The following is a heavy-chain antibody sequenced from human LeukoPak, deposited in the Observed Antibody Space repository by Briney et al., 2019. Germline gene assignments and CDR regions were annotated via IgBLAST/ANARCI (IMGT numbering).Heavy chain of an antibody. CDR2: ISSSSSYI. CDR1: GFTFSSYS. CDR3: AKEGSFPYDYVWGSYHYFDY. V-gene: IGHV3-21*01. Sequence: GGSLRLSCAASGFTFSSYSMNWVRQAPGKGLEWVSSISSSSSYIYYADSVKGRFTISRDNAKNSLYLQMNSLRAEDTAVYYCAKEGSFPYDYVWGSYHYFDYWGQGTLVTVSS. J-gene: IGHJ4*02. D-gene: IGHD3-16*02.